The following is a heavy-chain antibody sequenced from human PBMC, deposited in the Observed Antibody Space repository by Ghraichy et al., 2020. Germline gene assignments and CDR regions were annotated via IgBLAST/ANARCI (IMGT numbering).Heavy chain of an antibody. CDR3: ARHERVSSGWYGGFDY. J-gene: IGHJ4*02. CDR2: IYPGDSDT. Sequence: GESLNISCKGSGYSFTSYWIGWVRQMPGKGLEWMGIIYPGDSDTRYSPSFQGQVTISADKSISTAYLQWSSLKASDTAMYYCARHERVSSGWYGGFDYWGQGTLVTVSS. CDR1: GYSFTSYW. V-gene: IGHV5-51*01. D-gene: IGHD6-19*01.